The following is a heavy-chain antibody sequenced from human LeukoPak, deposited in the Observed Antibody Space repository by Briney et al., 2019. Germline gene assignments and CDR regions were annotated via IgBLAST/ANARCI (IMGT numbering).Heavy chain of an antibody. V-gene: IGHV3-21*01. J-gene: IGHJ4*02. D-gene: IGHD3-3*01. Sequence: PGGSLRLSCAASGFTFSSYGMHWVRQAPGKGLEWVSSISSSSSYIYYADSVKGRFTISRDNAKNSLYLQMNSLRAEDTAVYYCARNVVDYDFWSGRDYWGQGTLVTVSS. CDR2: ISSSSSYI. CDR3: ARNVVDYDFWSGRDY. CDR1: GFTFSSYG.